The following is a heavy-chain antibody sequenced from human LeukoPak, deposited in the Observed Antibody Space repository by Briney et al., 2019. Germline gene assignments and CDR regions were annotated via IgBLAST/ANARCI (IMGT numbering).Heavy chain of an antibody. J-gene: IGHJ4*02. CDR3: ARQADDCSSTSCYFDY. Sequence: GESLKISCKGSGYSFTNYWIGWVRQMPGKGLEWMGIIYPGDSDTRYSPSFQGQVTISADKSISTAYLQWSSLKASDTAMYYCARQADDCSSTSCYFDYWGQETLVTVSS. V-gene: IGHV5-51*01. CDR2: IYPGDSDT. CDR1: GYSFTNYW. D-gene: IGHD2-2*01.